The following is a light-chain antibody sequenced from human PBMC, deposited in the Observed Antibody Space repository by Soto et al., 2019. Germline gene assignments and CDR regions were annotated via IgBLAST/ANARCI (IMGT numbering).Light chain of an antibody. CDR2: AAY. CDR1: QAIDSW. J-gene: IGKJ3*01. Sequence: DIQMTQSPSSVSASVGDRVTITCRASQAIDSWLAWYQQKPGKAHKFLIYAAYSLQSGVQSRFSGSGSGTDFTLTIRSLQPEDFATYYCQQSYRTPLTFGPGTKVDIK. V-gene: IGKV1-39*01. CDR3: QQSYRTPLT.